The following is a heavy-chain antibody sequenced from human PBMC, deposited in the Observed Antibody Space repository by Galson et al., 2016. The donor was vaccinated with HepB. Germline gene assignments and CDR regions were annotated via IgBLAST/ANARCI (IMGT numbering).Heavy chain of an antibody. CDR2: ISYDGTNK. V-gene: IGHV3-30*18. CDR3: AKAAVQPATVMTAFDI. D-gene: IGHD5-18*01. J-gene: IGHJ3*02. Sequence: SLRLSCAASGFTFSSYGMHWVRQAPGKGLEWVAVISYDGTNKYYVDSVKGRFTISRDNSESTLYLQMESLRSEDTGIYYCAKAAVQPATVMTAFDIWGQGTMVT. CDR1: GFTFSSYG.